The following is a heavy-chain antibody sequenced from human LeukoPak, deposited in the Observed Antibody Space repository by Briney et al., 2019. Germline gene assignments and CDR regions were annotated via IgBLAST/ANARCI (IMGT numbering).Heavy chain of an antibody. Sequence: SETLSLTCAVYGGSFSGYYWSWIRQPPGKGLEWIGEINPGGNTNYNPSLKSRVTISVDTSKNQFSLKLTSVTAADTAVYNCARADGAQTFPFDYWSLGTLVTVSS. D-gene: IGHD4/OR15-4a*01. J-gene: IGHJ4*02. CDR1: GGSFSGYY. V-gene: IGHV4-34*01. CDR3: ARADGAQTFPFDY. CDR2: INPGGNT.